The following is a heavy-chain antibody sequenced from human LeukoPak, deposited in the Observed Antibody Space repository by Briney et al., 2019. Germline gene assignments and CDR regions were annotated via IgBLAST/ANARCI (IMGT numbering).Heavy chain of an antibody. J-gene: IGHJ4*02. CDR2: IYYTGST. CDR3: AGGGDSGGYYYPMFDY. V-gene: IGHV4-59*01. D-gene: IGHD3-22*01. Sequence: PSETLSLTCTVSGVSITNYYWSWIRQPPGKGLEWIGYIYYTGSTNYNLSLKSRVTISVDTSKNQFSLKLSSVTAADTAVYFYAGGGDSGGYYYPMFDYWGQGTLVTVSS. CDR1: GVSITNYY.